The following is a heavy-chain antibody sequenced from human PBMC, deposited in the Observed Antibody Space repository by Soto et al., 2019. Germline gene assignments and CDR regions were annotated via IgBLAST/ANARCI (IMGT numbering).Heavy chain of an antibody. CDR3: ARYYDFWSGYSLGYYYGMDV. Sequence: ASVKGSCKASGYTFSRYGITWVGQGPGQGLEWMGRINPSGGSTSYAQKFQGRVTMTRDTSTSTVYMELSSLRSEDTAVYYCARYYDFWSGYSLGYYYGMDVWGQGTTVTVSS. J-gene: IGHJ6*02. V-gene: IGHV1-46*01. CDR2: INPSGGST. D-gene: IGHD3-3*01. CDR1: GYTFSRYG.